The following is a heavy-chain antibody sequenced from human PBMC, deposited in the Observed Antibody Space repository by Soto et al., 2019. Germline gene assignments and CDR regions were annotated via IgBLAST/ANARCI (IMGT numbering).Heavy chain of an antibody. CDR3: ANGRNGDYPEFDY. CDR2: ISYDGSRQ. V-gene: IGHV3-30*18. D-gene: IGHD4-17*01. J-gene: IGHJ4*02. CDR1: GLTFSRYG. Sequence: QVQLVESGGGVVQPGRSLRLSCAASGLTFSRYGMHWVRQAPGKGLNWVAGISYDGSRQYYADSVKGRFTSSRDNSKNTLYLQMDSLITEDTAVYYCANGRNGDYPEFDYWGQGTLVTVSS.